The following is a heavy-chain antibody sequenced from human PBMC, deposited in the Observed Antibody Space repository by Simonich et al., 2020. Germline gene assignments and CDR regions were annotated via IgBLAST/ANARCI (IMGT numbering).Heavy chain of an antibody. J-gene: IGHJ4*02. CDR1: GFTFSSYS. CDR3: ARARGDSSSWYFDY. CDR2: ISSSSSYI. Sequence: EVQLVESGGGLVKPGGSLRLSCAASGFTFSSYSLNWVRQAPGKGLECVSSISSSSSYIYYADSVKGRFNISRDNAKNSLYLQMNSLRAEDTAVYYCARARGDSSSWYFDYWGQGTLVTVSS. D-gene: IGHD6-13*01. V-gene: IGHV3-21*01.